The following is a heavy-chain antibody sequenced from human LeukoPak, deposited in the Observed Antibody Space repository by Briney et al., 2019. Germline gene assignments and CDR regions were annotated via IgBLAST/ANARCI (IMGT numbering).Heavy chain of an antibody. V-gene: IGHV3-23*01. CDR3: AKDSSYGYGSVIFDY. CDR1: GFTFDDYA. J-gene: IGHJ4*02. D-gene: IGHD5-18*01. Sequence: GGSLRLSCAASGFTFDDYAMSWVRQAPGKGPEWVSAISGSGGSTYYADSVKGRFTISRDNSKNTLYLQMNSLRAEDTAVYYCAKDSSYGYGSVIFDYWGQGTLVTVSS. CDR2: ISGSGGST.